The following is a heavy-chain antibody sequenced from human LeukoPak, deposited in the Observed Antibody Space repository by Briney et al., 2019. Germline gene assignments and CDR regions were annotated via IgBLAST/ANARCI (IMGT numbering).Heavy chain of an antibody. D-gene: IGHD7-27*01. CDR2: IYYSGST. Sequence: SETLSLTCTVSGGSISSGGYYWSWIRQHPGKGLERIGYIYYSGSTYYNPSLKSRVTISVDTSKNQFSLKLSSVTAADTAVYYCAREEAGDSSDAFDIWGQGTMVTVSS. V-gene: IGHV4-31*03. J-gene: IGHJ3*02. CDR1: GGSISSGGYY. CDR3: AREEAGDSSDAFDI.